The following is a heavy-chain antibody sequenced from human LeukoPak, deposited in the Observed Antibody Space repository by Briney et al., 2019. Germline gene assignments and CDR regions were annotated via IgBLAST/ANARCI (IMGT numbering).Heavy chain of an antibody. CDR1: GYTFTSYG. CDR2: INPNSGGT. Sequence: ASVKVSCKASGYTFTSYGISWVRQAPGQGLEWMGWINPNSGGTNCAQKFQDRVTMTRDTSISTAYMELSRLRSDDTAVYYCARLCGAACYAPASDYWAREPWSPSPQ. V-gene: IGHV1-2*02. CDR3: ARLCGAACYAPASDY. J-gene: IGHJ4*02. D-gene: IGHD2-21*02.